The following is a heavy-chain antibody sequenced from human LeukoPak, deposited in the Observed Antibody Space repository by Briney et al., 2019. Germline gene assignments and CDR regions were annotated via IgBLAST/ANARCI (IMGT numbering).Heavy chain of an antibody. V-gene: IGHV3-7*05. CDR2: IKQDGSEK. Sequence: PGGSLRLSCAASGFTFSSYWMSWVRQAPGKGLEWVANIKQDGSEKYYVDSVKGRFTISRDDAKNSLYLQMNSLRAEDTAVYYCAREWDAYCGGDCYSPFDYWGQGTLVTVSS. J-gene: IGHJ4*02. D-gene: IGHD2-21*02. CDR1: GFTFSSYW. CDR3: AREWDAYCGGDCYSPFDY.